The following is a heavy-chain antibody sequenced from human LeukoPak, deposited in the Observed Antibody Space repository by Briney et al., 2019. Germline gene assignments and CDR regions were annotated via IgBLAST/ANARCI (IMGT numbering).Heavy chain of an antibody. CDR2: ISGSGGST. CDR1: GFTFSTYG. V-gene: IGHV3-23*01. Sequence: GGSLRLSCAASGFTFSTYGMSWVRQAPGKGLEWVSGISGSGGSTYYADSVKGRFTISRDNAKNSLYLQMNSLRAEDTAVYYCARVYSSSWPPYYYYYMDVWGKGTTVTVSS. D-gene: IGHD6-13*01. CDR3: ARVYSSSWPPYYYYYMDV. J-gene: IGHJ6*03.